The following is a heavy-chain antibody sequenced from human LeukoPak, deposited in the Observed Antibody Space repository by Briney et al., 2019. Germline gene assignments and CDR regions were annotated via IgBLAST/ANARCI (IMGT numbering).Heavy chain of an antibody. Sequence: ASVTVSCKASGYTFTSYGVSWVRPPPGQGLEWMGGISAYNGNTNYAQKLQGRVTMTTDTSTSTAYMEMARQRSNHTSMNFCTRVGSSGWYGGPGDYCAQGTLVTVSS. V-gene: IGHV1-18*04. CDR1: GYTFTSYG. D-gene: IGHD6-19*01. CDR3: TRVGSSGWYGGPGDY. J-gene: IGHJ4*02. CDR2: ISAYNGNT.